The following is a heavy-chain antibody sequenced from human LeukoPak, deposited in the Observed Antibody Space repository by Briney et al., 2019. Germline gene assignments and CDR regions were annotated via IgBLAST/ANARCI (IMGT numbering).Heavy chain of an antibody. V-gene: IGHV1-69*13. CDR1: GGTFSSYA. CDR2: IIPIFGTA. J-gene: IGHJ2*01. CDR3: ARDIDGDPTYWYFDL. Sequence: GASVKVSCKASGGTFSSYAISWVRQAPGQGLEWMGGIIPIFGTANYAQKFQGRVTITADESTSTAYMELSSLRSEDTAVYYCARDIDGDPTYWYFDLWGRGTLVTVSS. D-gene: IGHD4-17*01.